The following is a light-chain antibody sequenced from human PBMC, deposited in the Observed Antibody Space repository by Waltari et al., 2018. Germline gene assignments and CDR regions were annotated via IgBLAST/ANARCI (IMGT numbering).Light chain of an antibody. Sequence: DIQMTQSQSSLSASVGDRVTITCRASQSISSYLNWYQQKPGKAPKLLIYAASSLQGGVPSRFSGSGSGTDFTLTISSLQPEDFATYYCQQSYSTPLTFGPGTKVEIK. CDR2: AAS. J-gene: IGKJ3*01. CDR1: QSISSY. V-gene: IGKV1-39*01. CDR3: QQSYSTPLT.